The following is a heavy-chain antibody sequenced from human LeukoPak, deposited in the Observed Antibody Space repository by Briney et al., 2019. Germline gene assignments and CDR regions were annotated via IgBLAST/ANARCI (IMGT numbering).Heavy chain of an antibody. Sequence: SVKVSCKASGGTFSSYTISWVRQAPGQGLEWMGGIIPIFGTANYAQQFQGRVTITTDESTSTAYMELSRLRSKDTAVYYCAKLTEWELLRYWGQGTLVTVSS. D-gene: IGHD1-26*01. J-gene: IGHJ4*02. CDR1: GGTFSSYT. CDR3: AKLTEWELLRY. V-gene: IGHV1-69*05. CDR2: IIPIFGTA.